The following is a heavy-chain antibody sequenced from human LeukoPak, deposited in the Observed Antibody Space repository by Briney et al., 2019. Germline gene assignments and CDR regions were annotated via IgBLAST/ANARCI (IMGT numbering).Heavy chain of an antibody. J-gene: IGHJ3*02. Sequence: ASVKVSCKASGYSFTSYGISWVRQAPGQGLEWMGWISADNGNTKYAQKLQGRVTMTTETSTSTAYMELRSLRSDDTAVYYCARDRCIQLWLDRAFDIWGQGTMVTVSS. CDR1: GYSFTSYG. V-gene: IGHV1-18*01. CDR2: ISADNGNT. D-gene: IGHD5-18*01. CDR3: ARDRCIQLWLDRAFDI.